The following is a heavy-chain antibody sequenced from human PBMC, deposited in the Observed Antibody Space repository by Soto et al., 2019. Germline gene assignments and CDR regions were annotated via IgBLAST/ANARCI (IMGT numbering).Heavy chain of an antibody. CDR3: ARHSTYYDILTGYYIPHPTYYYYMDV. J-gene: IGHJ6*03. CDR1: GGSISSYY. CDR2: IYYSGST. Sequence: PSETLSLTCTVSGGSISSYYWSWIRQPPGKGLEWIGYIYYSGSTNYNPSLKSRVTISVDTSKNQFSLKLSSVTAADTAVYYCARHSTYYDILTGYYIPHPTYYYYMDVWGKGTTVTVSS. V-gene: IGHV4-59*08. D-gene: IGHD3-9*01.